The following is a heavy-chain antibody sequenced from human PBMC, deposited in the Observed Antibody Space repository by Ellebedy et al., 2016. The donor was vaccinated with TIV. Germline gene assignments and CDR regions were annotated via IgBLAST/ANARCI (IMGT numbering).Heavy chain of an antibody. CDR1: GGSISTSY. V-gene: IGHV4-59*12. J-gene: IGHJ4*02. D-gene: IGHD3-16*01. CDR3: GRGIRGIDY. CDR2: ISYNGGT. Sequence: MPSETLSLTCTVSGGSISTSYWSWIRQPPGKGLEWIAYISYNGGTNYNPSLKSRVTISVDTSKGQLSLKLSSVTAADTAVYYCGRGIRGIDYWGQGTLVTVSS.